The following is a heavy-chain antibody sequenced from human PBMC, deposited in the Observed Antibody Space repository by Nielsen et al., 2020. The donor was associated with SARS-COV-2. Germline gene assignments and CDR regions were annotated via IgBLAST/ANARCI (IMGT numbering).Heavy chain of an antibody. CDR1: GYTFINYY. Sequence: ASVKVSCKASGYTFINYYMHWVRQAPGQGLEWMGIINPSGGSTSYAQKFQGRVTIARDTSASTAYMELSSLRSEDTAVYYCARALDDSSGYYYGGWGSYYYYGMDVWGQGTTVTVSS. CDR2: INPSGGST. V-gene: IGHV1-46*01. J-gene: IGHJ6*02. CDR3: ARALDDSSGYYYGGWGSYYYYGMDV. D-gene: IGHD3-22*01.